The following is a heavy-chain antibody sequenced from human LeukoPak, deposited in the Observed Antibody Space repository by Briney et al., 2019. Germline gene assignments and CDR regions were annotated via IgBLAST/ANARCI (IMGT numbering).Heavy chain of an antibody. CDR2: IYYGGST. CDR3: ATNGVAGSNWFDP. J-gene: IGHJ5*02. D-gene: IGHD6-19*01. Sequence: PSETLSLTCTVSGYSISSGHFWGWIRQPPGKGLEWIGSIYYGGSTFCNPSLKSRVTISVDTSKNQFSLRLSSVTAADTSMYYCATNGVAGSNWFDPWGQGTLVTVSS. V-gene: IGHV4-38-2*02. CDR1: GYSISSGHF.